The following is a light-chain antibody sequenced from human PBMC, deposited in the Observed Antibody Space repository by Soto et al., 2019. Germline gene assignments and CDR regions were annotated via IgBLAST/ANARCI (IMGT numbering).Light chain of an antibody. CDR3: HQYVNSYT. J-gene: IGKJ2*01. CDR2: GAS. CDR1: QSVSSTY. V-gene: IGKV3-20*01. Sequence: EIVLTQSPGTLSLSPGERATLSCRASQSVSSTYLAWYQQKPGQAPRLLIYGASSRATGIPDRFSGSGSGTDFTLTISRLEPEDLAVYYCHQYVNSYTFGQGTKVEIK.